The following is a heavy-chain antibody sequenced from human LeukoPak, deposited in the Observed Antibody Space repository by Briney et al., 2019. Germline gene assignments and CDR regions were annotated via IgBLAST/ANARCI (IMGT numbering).Heavy chain of an antibody. J-gene: IGHJ4*02. V-gene: IGHV4-34*01. CDR3: ARGRAWYYDFWSGYSSSSFDY. CDR2: INHSGYT. Sequence: SETLSLTCAVYGESFSGYFWSWIRQPPGKGLEWIGEINHSGYTNYNPSLKSRVTISVDTSKKQFSLKLSSVTAADTAVYYCARGRAWYYDFWSGYSSSSFDYWGQGTLVTVSS. CDR1: GESFSGYF. D-gene: IGHD3-3*01.